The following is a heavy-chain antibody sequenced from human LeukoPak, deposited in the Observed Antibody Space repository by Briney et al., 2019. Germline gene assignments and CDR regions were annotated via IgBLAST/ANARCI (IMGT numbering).Heavy chain of an antibody. D-gene: IGHD3-22*01. V-gene: IGHV4-61*02. CDR3: ARSTDSSGYYQRYFDY. Sequence: PSQTLSLTCTVSGGSISSGSYYWSWIRQPAGKGLEWIGRIYTSGSTNYNLSLKSRVTISVDTSKNQFSLKLSSVTAADTAVYYCARSTDSSGYYQRYFDYWGQGTLVTVSS. CDR1: GGSISSGSYY. J-gene: IGHJ4*02. CDR2: IYTSGST.